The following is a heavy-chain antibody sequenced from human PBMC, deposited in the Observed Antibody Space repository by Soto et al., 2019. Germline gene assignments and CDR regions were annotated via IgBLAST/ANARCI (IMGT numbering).Heavy chain of an antibody. CDR1: GFTFSDYY. D-gene: IGHD5-12*01. CDR2: ISSSSSYT. J-gene: IGHJ4*02. Sequence: QVQLVESGGGLVKPGGSLRLSCAASGFTFSDYYMSWIRQAPGKGLEWVSYISSSSSYTNYADSVKGRFTISRDNAKNSLYLQMNSLIAEDTAVYYCARDHHRYSGYDYVDYWGQGTLFTVSS. V-gene: IGHV3-11*05. CDR3: ARDHHRYSGYDYVDY.